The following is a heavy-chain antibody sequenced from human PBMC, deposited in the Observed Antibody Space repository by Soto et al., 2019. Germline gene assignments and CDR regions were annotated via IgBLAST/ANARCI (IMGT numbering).Heavy chain of an antibody. CDR3: ARASNWGARKATFDY. CDR1: GFIFSSYA. D-gene: IGHD7-27*01. V-gene: IGHV3-30-3*01. CDR2: ISYEGSKK. J-gene: IGHJ4*02. Sequence: LRLSCAASGFIFSSYAMHWVRQAPGKGLEWVAAISYEGSKKYYADSVKGRFTFSRDNSKNTVYLQMNSLRPEDTALYYCARASNWGARKATFDYWGQGTLVTVSS.